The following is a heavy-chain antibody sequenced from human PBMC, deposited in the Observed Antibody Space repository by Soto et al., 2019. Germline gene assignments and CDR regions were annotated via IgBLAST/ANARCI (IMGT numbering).Heavy chain of an antibody. CDR2: IYYSGST. J-gene: IGHJ6*02. CDR3: ARSYSSTFYYYYYYGMDV. CDR1: GGSISSYY. Sequence: SATLSLTCTVSGGSISSYYWSWIRQPPGKGLEWIGYIYYSGSTNYNPSLKSRVTISVDTSKNQFSLKLSSVTAADTAVYYCARSYSSTFYYYYYYGMDVWGQGTTVTVSS. V-gene: IGHV4-59*01. D-gene: IGHD6-13*01.